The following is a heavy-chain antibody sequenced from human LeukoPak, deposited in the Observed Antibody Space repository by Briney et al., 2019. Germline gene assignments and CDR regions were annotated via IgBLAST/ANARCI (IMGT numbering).Heavy chain of an antibody. CDR3: ARVATGSYHFDY. CDR2: ISWNSGDI. J-gene: IGHJ4*02. V-gene: IGHV3-9*01. CDR1: GFTFDNYA. Sequence: SGGSLRLSCAASGFTFDNYAMHWVRQAPGKGLEWVSGISWNSGDIIYADSVKGRFTISRDNAQNSLFLQMNSLRAEDTGLYYCARVATGSYHFDYWGQGTLVTVSS. D-gene: IGHD3-16*01.